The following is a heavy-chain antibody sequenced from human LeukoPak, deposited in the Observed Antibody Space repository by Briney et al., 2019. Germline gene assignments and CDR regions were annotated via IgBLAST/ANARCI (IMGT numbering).Heavy chain of an antibody. J-gene: IGHJ4*02. Sequence: GGSLRLSCAASGFTFSSPWMHWVRQAPGKGLEWVSAIGGSGGSTWYADSVKGRFTVSRDNSKDTLYLQMNSLRVEDTATYYCAKRDSSGSYQYYFDYWGQGTLVTVSS. D-gene: IGHD3-22*01. CDR2: IGGSGGST. V-gene: IGHV3-23*01. CDR3: AKRDSSGSYQYYFDY. CDR1: GFTFSSPW.